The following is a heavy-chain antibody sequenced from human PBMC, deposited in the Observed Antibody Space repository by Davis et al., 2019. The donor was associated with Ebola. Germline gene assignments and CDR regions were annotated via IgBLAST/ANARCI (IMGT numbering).Heavy chain of an antibody. Sequence: GESLKISCAASGFTVSSNYMSWVRQAPGKGLEWVSVIYSGGSTYYADSVKGRFTISRDNSKNTLYLQMNSLRAEDTAVYYCAKVYYYYDSSGRDGVDYWGQGTLVTVSS. CDR3: AKVYYYYDSSGRDGVDY. J-gene: IGHJ4*02. V-gene: IGHV3-66*01. CDR2: IYSGGST. CDR1: GFTVSSNY. D-gene: IGHD3-22*01.